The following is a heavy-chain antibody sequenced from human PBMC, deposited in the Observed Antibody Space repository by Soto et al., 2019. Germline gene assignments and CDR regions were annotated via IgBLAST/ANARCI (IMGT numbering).Heavy chain of an antibody. J-gene: IGHJ4*02. Sequence: PSETLSLTCSLSGGAIGGYYWSWIRQPPGKALEWIGYIYSSGSANYNPSLRGRVTISQDTSKNQFSLELISVTAADTAVYFCASSNGGGNRQVVFWGQGTLVTVSS. D-gene: IGHD2-15*01. CDR3: ASSNGGGNRQVVF. V-gene: IGHV4-59*01. CDR1: GGAIGGYY. CDR2: IYSSGSA.